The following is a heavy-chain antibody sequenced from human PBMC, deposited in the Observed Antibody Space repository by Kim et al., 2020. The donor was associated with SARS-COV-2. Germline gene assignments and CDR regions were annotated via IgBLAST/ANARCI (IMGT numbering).Heavy chain of an antibody. CDR1: GFSFDKYW. D-gene: IGHD6-25*01. J-gene: IGHJ3*02. Sequence: GGSLRLSCATSGFSFDKYWMHWVRQAPGKELVWVARITSDGSTTSYADSVKGRLTVSRDNAKNAVYLQMDSLRADDTAVYYCARGHASGNQYDTFDIWGQ. CDR2: ITSDGSTT. V-gene: IGHV3-74*01. CDR3: ARGHASGNQYDTFDI.